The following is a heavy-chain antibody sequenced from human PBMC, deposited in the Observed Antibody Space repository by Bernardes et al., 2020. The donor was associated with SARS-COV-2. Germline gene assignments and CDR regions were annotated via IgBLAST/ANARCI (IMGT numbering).Heavy chain of an antibody. CDR2: ISSSSSYT. CDR1: GFTFSDYY. D-gene: IGHD3-10*01. V-gene: IGHV3-11*06. J-gene: IGHJ3*02. CDR3: ARLTMLDAFDI. Sequence: GGSLRLSCAASGFTFSDYYMSWIRQAPGKGLEWVSYISSSSSYTNYADSVKGRFTISRDNAKNSLYLQMNSLRAEDTAVYYCARLTMLDAFDIWGQGTMVTVSS.